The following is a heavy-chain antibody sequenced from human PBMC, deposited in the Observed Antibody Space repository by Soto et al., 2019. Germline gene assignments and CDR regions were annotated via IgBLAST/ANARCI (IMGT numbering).Heavy chain of an antibody. CDR3: AKDFLAAAGDLDAFDI. CDR2: TSGSGGST. D-gene: IGHD6-13*01. CDR1: GFTFSSYA. V-gene: IGHV3-23*01. J-gene: IGHJ3*02. Sequence: GGSLRLSCVASGFTFSSYAMSWVRQAPGKGLEWVSATSGSGGSTYYADSVKGRFTISRDNSKNTLYLQMNSLRAEDTAVYYCAKDFLAAAGDLDAFDIWGQGTMVTVSS.